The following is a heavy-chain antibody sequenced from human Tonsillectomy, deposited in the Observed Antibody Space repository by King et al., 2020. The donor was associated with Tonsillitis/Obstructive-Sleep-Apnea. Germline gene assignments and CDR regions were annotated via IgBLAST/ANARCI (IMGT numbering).Heavy chain of an antibody. D-gene: IGHD6-6*01. CDR3: TTDRIKALVLGYYYSMDV. J-gene: IGHJ6*03. CDR2: IKSKADDGTT. Sequence: VQLVESGGGLVKPGGPLRLSCAGSGITLSNAWMSWVRQAPGKGLEWVGRIKSKADDGTTEYAAPVKGRFTISRDDSKNTLYLQVNSLKTEDTAVYYCTTDRIKALVLGYYYSMDVWGKGTTVTVSS. CDR1: GITLSNAW. V-gene: IGHV3-15*01.